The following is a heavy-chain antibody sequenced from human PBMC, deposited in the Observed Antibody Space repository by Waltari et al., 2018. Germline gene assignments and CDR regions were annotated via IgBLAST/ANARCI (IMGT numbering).Heavy chain of an antibody. CDR3: SRGTDAYKSGNY. CDR1: GETFSGYY. D-gene: IGHD3-10*01. CDR2: SHPSGNI. V-gene: IGHV4-34*01. Sequence: QVQLQQWGAGLLKPSETLSLTCAVYGETFSGYYWIWTRHSPGKGLEWIGESHPSGNINYNRSLKSRLSISGEASKIQLSLKLNSMTAAEKAVYYCSRGTDAYKSGNYWGQGTLVSVSS. J-gene: IGHJ4*02.